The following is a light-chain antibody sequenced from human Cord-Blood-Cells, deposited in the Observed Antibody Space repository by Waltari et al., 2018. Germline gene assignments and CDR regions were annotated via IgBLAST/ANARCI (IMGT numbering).Light chain of an antibody. CDR3: QKYNSAPWT. J-gene: IGKJ1*01. CDR2: AAS. Sequence: DIQMTQSPSSLSSSVGHRVTITCRSSQGISNYLAWYQQKPGKVPKLLIYAASTLQSGVPSRFSGSGSGTDFTLTISSLQPEDGATYYCQKYNSAPWTFGQGTKVEIK. CDR1: QGISNY. V-gene: IGKV1-27*01.